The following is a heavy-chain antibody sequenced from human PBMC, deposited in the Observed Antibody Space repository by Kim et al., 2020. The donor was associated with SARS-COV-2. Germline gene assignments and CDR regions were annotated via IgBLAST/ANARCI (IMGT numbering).Heavy chain of an antibody. Sequence: SETLSLTCTVSGGSISSSSYYWGWIRQPPGKGLEWIGSIYYSGSTYYNPSLKSRVTISVDTSKNQFSLKLSSVTAADTAVYYCASGDPGREYFQHWGQGTLVTVSS. CDR2: IYYSGST. V-gene: IGHV4-39*01. D-gene: IGHD4-17*01. J-gene: IGHJ1*01. CDR3: ASGDPGREYFQH. CDR1: GGSISSSSYY.